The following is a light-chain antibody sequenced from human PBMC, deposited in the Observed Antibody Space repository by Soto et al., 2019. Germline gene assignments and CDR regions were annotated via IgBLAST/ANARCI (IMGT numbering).Light chain of an antibody. V-gene: IGKV4-1*01. J-gene: IGKJ2*01. CDR3: HQYYSIPFT. CDR1: QSVLFSSNNKNY. Sequence: DIVMTQSPDSLAVSLGERATINCKSSQSVLFSSNNKNYLAWYQQKAGQPPKLLMYWASTRQSGVPDRFSGSGSGTDFTLTISSLQAEDVAVYFCHQYYSIPFTFGQGTKLEI. CDR2: WAS.